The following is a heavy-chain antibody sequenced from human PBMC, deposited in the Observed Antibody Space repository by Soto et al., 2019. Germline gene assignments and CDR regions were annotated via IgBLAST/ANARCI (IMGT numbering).Heavy chain of an antibody. CDR2: ISYDGSNK. CDR1: GFTFSSYG. D-gene: IGHD3-3*01. Sequence: GSLRLSCAASGFTFSSYGMHWVRQAPGKGLEWVAVISYDGSNKYYADSVKGRFTISRDNSKNTLYLQMNSLRAEDTAVYYCAKDGEVDYDFWSGPNYYYYYGMDVWGQGTTVTVSS. CDR3: AKDGEVDYDFWSGPNYYYYYGMDV. J-gene: IGHJ6*02. V-gene: IGHV3-30*18.